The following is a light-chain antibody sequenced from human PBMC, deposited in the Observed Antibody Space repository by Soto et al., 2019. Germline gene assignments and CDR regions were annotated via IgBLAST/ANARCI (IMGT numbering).Light chain of an antibody. CDR2: AAS. J-gene: IGKJ2*01. V-gene: IGKV3-20*01. CDR1: QSVSTKY. CDR3: QQYGSSPPYT. Sequence: EIVLTQSPGTLPLSPGERATLSCRASQSVSTKYLAWYQQKPGQAPRLLIYAASSRATGIPDRFSGSGSGTDFTLTINRLEPEDFAVYYCQQYGSSPPYTFGQGTKLEIK.